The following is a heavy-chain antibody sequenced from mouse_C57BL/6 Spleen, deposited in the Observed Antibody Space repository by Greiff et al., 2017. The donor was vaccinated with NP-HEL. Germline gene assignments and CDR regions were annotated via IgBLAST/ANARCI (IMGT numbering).Heavy chain of an antibody. V-gene: IGHV5-4*03. CDR2: ISDGGSYT. D-gene: IGHD2-5*01. CDR1: GFTFSSYA. Sequence: DVKLVESGGGLVKPGGSLKLSCAASGFTFSSYAMSWVRQTPEKRLEWVATISDGGSYTYYPDNVKGRFTISRDNAKNNLYLQMSHLKSEDTAMYYWARGSNPLDYWGQGTTLTVSS. CDR3: ARGSNPLDY. J-gene: IGHJ2*01.